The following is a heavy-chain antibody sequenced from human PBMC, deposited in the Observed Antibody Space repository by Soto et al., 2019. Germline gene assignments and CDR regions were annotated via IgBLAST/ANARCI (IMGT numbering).Heavy chain of an antibody. CDR1: GFTFSSYS. J-gene: IGHJ4*02. CDR3: AKKGVYGLYFDY. Sequence: GGSLRLSCAASGFTFSSYSMNWVRQAPGKGLEWVSSISSSSSYIYYADSVKGRFTISRDSSKNTLYLQMNSLRAEDTAVYYCAKKGVYGLYFDYWGQGTLVTVSS. D-gene: IGHD3-10*01. CDR2: ISSSSSYI. V-gene: IGHV3-21*04.